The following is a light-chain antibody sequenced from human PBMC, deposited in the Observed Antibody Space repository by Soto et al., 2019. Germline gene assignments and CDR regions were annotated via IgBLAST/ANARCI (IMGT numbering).Light chain of an antibody. CDR2: KAS. V-gene: IGKV1-5*03. CDR3: QQYNSNPRT. CDR1: QSVSSW. J-gene: IGKJ4*01. Sequence: DIQMTQSPSTLSASVGDRVTITCRASQSVSSWLAWYQQKPGKVPKLLIYKASTLESGVPSRFSGSGSGTEFTLTISSLQPDDFATYYCQQYNSNPRTFGGGTKVEIK.